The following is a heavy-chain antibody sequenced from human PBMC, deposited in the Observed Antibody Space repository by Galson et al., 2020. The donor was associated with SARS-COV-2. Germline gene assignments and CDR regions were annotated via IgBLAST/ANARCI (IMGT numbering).Heavy chain of an antibody. J-gene: IGHJ4*02. V-gene: IGHV2-5*02. CDR2: IYWDDDK. CDR1: GFSLSTPGLG. Sequence: SGPTLVKPTQTLTLTCTFSGFSLSTPGLGVGWIRQPPGGALEWLALIYWDDDKRYSPSLESRLTITKDTSRNQVVLTMTNMDPVDTATYYCAHSPSTLWGSARYSFDYWGQGTLVTVSS. CDR3: AHSPSTLWGSARYSFDY. D-gene: IGHD7-27*01.